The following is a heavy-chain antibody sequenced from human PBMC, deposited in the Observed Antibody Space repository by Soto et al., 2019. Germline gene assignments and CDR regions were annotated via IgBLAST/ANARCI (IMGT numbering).Heavy chain of an antibody. Sequence: SQTLSLPCAISGDSVSSNSAAWNWIRQSPSRGLEWLGRTYYRSKWYNDYAVSVKSRITINPDTSKNQFSLQLNSVTPEDTAVYYCARLEEYCSSTSCYCAFDIWGQGTMVTVSS. CDR3: ARLEEYCSSTSCYCAFDI. CDR2: TYYRSKWYN. J-gene: IGHJ3*02. D-gene: IGHD2-2*01. V-gene: IGHV6-1*01. CDR1: GDSVSSNSAA.